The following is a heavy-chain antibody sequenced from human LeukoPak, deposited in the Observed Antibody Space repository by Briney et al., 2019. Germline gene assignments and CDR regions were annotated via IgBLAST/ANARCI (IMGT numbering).Heavy chain of an antibody. Sequence: SETLSLTCTVSGCSLSSHDWSWIRQPPGKGLEWMGYIYYSGSTNYNPSLKSRVTISVDTSKNQFYLKLSSVTAADTAVYYCARSVYYYDSSPQGWFDPWGQGTLVTVSS. CDR2: IYYSGST. D-gene: IGHD3-22*01. J-gene: IGHJ5*02. V-gene: IGHV4-59*11. CDR3: ARSVYYYDSSPQGWFDP. CDR1: GCSLSSHD.